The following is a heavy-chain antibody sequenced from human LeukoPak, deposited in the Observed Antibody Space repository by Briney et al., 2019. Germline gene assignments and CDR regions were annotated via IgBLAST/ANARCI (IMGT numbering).Heavy chain of an antibody. CDR1: GGSISSGDYY. J-gene: IGHJ6*02. D-gene: IGHD3-22*01. V-gene: IGHV4-30-4*01. CDR2: IYYSGSA. Sequence: NPSETLSLTCTVSGGSISSGDYYWSWIRQPPGKGLEWIGYIYYSGSAYYNPSLKSRVTISVDTSKNQFSLKLSSVTAADTAVYYCARVEIVVVVEGMDVWGQGTTVTVSS. CDR3: ARVEIVVVVEGMDV.